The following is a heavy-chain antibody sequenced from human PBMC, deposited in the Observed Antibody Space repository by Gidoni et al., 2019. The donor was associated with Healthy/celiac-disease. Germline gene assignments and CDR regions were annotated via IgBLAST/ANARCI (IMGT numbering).Heavy chain of an antibody. Sequence: EVQLLESGGGLVQPGGSLRLSCAASGSPFSSYAMSWVRQAPGKGLEWVSAISGSGGSTYYADSVKGRFTISRDNSKNTLYLQMNSLRAEDTAVYYCAKAATPGVVVPAAPRYYYYYMDVWGKGTTVTVSS. D-gene: IGHD2-2*01. J-gene: IGHJ6*03. CDR3: AKAATPGVVVPAAPRYYYYYMDV. V-gene: IGHV3-23*01. CDR1: GSPFSSYA. CDR2: ISGSGGST.